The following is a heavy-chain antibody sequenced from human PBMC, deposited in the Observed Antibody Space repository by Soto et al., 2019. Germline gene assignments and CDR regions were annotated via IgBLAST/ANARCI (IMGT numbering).Heavy chain of an antibody. Sequence: PGGSLRLSCAASGFTFSSYAMSWVRQAPGKGLEWVSAISGSGGSTCYADSVKGRFTISRDNSKNTLYLQMNSLRAEDTAVYYCAKYPYGDLYYFDYWGQGTLVTVSS. CDR1: GFTFSSYA. D-gene: IGHD4-17*01. J-gene: IGHJ4*02. CDR3: AKYPYGDLYYFDY. V-gene: IGHV3-23*01. CDR2: ISGSGGST.